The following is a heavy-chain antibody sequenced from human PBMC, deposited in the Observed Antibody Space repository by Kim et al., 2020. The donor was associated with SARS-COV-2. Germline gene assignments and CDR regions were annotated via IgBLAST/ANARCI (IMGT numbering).Heavy chain of an antibody. J-gene: IGHJ4*02. CDR3: ARDGGDLARPFDY. Sequence: YNPSLKSRVTISVDTSKSQFSLKLGSVTAADTAVYYCARDGGDLARPFDYWGQGTLVTVSS. V-gene: IGHV4-39*07. D-gene: IGHD2-21*02.